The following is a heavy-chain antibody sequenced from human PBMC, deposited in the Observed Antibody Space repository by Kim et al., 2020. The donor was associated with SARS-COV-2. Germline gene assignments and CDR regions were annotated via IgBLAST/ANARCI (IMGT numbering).Heavy chain of an antibody. V-gene: IGHV3-43D*03. Sequence: GGSLRLSCAASGFTFDDYAMHWVRQAPGKGLEWVSLISWDGSSISYADSVKGRFTISRDNSKNSLYLEMNNVRAEDTALYYCAKGNEGSYCSGDCYWACDHWGQGTLVTVSS. CDR3: AKGNEGSYCSGDCYWACDH. D-gene: IGHD2-21*02. CDR2: ISWDGSSI. J-gene: IGHJ4*02. CDR1: GFTFDDYA.